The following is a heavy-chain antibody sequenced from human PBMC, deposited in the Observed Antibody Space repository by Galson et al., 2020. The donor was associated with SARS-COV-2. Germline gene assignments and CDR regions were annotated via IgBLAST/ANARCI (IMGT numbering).Heavy chain of an antibody. CDR3: ARSLRNTTEGGGSYFYGMDV. V-gene: IGHV1-46*01. CDR1: GYTFTIYY. D-gene: IGHD3-16*01. J-gene: IGHJ6*02. Sequence: ASVKVSCKASGYTFTIYYIHWVRQAPGQGLEWMGVLSPSGGGTAYSQKFQGRVTMSRDTSAGTVYMDLSSLRSEDTAVYYCARSLRNTTEGGGSYFYGMDVWGQGTTVTVSS. CDR2: LSPSGGGT.